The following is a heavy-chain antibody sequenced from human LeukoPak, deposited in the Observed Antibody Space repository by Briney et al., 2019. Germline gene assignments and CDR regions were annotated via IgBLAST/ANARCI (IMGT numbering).Heavy chain of an antibody. CDR3: AREVWGGGHIVVVTAKYAFDI. CDR1: GGSISSGGYY. CDR2: IYYSGST. Sequence: PSETLSLTCTVSGGSISSGGYYWSWIRQHPGKGLEWIGYIYYSGSTYYNPSLKSRVTISVDTSKNQFSLKLSSVTAADTAVYYCAREVWGGGHIVVVTAKYAFDIWGQGTMVTVSS. V-gene: IGHV4-31*03. D-gene: IGHD2-21*02. J-gene: IGHJ3*02.